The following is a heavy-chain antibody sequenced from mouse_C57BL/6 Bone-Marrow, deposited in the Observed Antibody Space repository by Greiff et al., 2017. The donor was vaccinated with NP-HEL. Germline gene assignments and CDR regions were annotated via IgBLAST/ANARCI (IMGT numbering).Heavy chain of an antibody. CDR1: GYSITSGYY. CDR2: ISYDGSN. CDR3: ARGSAY. J-gene: IGHJ3*01. Sequence: DVKLVESGPGLVKPSQSLSLTCSVTGYSITSGYYWNWIRQFPGNKLEWMGYISYDGSNNYNPSLKNRISITRDTSKNQFFLKLNSVTTEDTATYYCARGSAYWGQGTLVTVSA. V-gene: IGHV3-6*01.